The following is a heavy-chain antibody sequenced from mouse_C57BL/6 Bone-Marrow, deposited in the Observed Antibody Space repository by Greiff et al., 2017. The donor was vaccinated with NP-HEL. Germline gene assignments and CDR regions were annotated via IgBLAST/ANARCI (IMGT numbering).Heavy chain of an antibody. J-gene: IGHJ2*01. Sequence: QVQLQQPGAELVMPGASVKLSCKASGYTFTSYWMHWVKQRPGQGLEWIGEIDPSDSYTNYNQKFKGKSTLTVDKSSSTAYMQLSSLTSEDSAVYYCAREGYSNYAFDYWGQGTTLTVSS. V-gene: IGHV1-69*01. CDR1: GYTFTSYW. CDR3: AREGYSNYAFDY. CDR2: IDPSDSYT. D-gene: IGHD2-5*01.